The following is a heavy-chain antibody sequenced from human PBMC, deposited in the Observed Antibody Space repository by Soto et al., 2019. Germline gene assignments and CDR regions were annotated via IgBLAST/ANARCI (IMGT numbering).Heavy chain of an antibody. Sequence: QVQLVESGGGVVQPGRSLRLSCAASGFTFSSYGMHWVRQAPGKGLEWVAVISYDGSNKYYADSVKGRFTISRDNSKNSLYLQMNSLRPEDTAVYYCAKGAAIVLVPAAMNYYYGMDVWGQGTTVTVSS. D-gene: IGHD2-2*01. CDR1: GFTFSSYG. CDR3: AKGAAIVLVPAAMNYYYGMDV. V-gene: IGHV3-30*18. J-gene: IGHJ6*02. CDR2: ISYDGSNK.